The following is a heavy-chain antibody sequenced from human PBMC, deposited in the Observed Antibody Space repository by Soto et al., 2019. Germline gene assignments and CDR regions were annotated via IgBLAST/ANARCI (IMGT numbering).Heavy chain of an antibody. CDR3: ANSRLRGFSYYAMDV. CDR2: ISYDGSNK. CDR1: GFTFSSYG. D-gene: IGHD3-10*01. J-gene: IGHJ6*02. Sequence: QVQLVESGGGVVQPGRSLRLSCEASGFTFSSYGMHWARQAPGKGLEWVAVISYDGSNKYYADSVKGRFTISRDNSKNTRYLEMNSLRAEDTAVYYCANSRLRGFSYYAMDVWGQGTTVTVSS. V-gene: IGHV3-30*18.